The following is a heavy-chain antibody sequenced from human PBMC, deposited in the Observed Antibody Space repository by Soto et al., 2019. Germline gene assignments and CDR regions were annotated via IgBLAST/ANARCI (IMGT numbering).Heavy chain of an antibody. CDR1: GFTFSSYA. CDR3: ARDKWELLIYYCMYV. J-gene: IGHJ6*03. D-gene: IGHD1-26*01. CDR2: ISYDGSNK. V-gene: IGHV3-30*04. Sequence: GGSLRLSCAASGFTFSSYAMHWVRQAPGKGLEWVAVISYDGSNKYYADSVKGRFTISRDNSKNTLYLQMNSLRAEDTAVYCCARDKWELLIYYCMYVWGKGTTVPVSS.